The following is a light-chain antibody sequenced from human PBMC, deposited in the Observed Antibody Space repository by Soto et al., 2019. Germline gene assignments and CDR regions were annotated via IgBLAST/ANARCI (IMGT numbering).Light chain of an antibody. CDR3: QQYSGYPWT. CDR1: QSIDIW. V-gene: IGKV1-5*01. CDR2: DAS. J-gene: IGKJ1*01. Sequence: DIQMTQSPSTLSASVGDRVTITCRASQSIDIWLAWYQQKSGKAPKLLIYDASSLESGVPSRFSGSGSGTEFTLTISSLRPDDFATYYCQQYSGYPWTFGQGTKVEIK.